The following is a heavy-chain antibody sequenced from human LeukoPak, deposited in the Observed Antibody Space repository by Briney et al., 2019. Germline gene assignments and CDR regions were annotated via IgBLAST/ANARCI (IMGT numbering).Heavy chain of an antibody. Sequence: SETLSLTCTVSGGSISSYYWSWIRQPPGKGLEWIAYIYYSGSTNYNPSLKSRVTMSVDTSKNQFSLRLSSVTAADTAVYYCAREGDSSGWYFDYWGQGTLVTVSS. V-gene: IGHV4-59*01. J-gene: IGHJ4*02. D-gene: IGHD6-19*01. CDR3: AREGDSSGWYFDY. CDR1: GGSISSYY. CDR2: IYYSGST.